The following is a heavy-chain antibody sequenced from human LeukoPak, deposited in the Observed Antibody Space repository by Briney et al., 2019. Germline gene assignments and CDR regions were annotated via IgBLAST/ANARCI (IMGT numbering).Heavy chain of an antibody. J-gene: IGHJ6*03. CDR1: GGSISSYY. Sequence: SETLSLTCTVSGGSISSYYWSWIRQPPGKGLEWIGYIYYSGSTNYSPSLKSRVTISVDTSKNQFSLKLSSVTAADTAVYYCARHLGHYYYYMDVWGKGTTVTVSS. CDR3: ARHLGHYYYYMDV. D-gene: IGHD7-27*01. V-gene: IGHV4-59*01. CDR2: IYYSGST.